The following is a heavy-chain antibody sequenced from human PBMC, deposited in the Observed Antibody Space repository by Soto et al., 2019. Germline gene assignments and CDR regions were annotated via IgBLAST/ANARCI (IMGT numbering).Heavy chain of an antibody. CDR2: INHSGST. CDR1: GGSFSGYY. J-gene: IGHJ5*02. CDR3: VRFRPAFGP. V-gene: IGHV4-34*01. Sequence: PSETLSLTCAVYGGSFSGYYWSWIRQPPGKGLEWIGEINHSGSTNYNPSLKSRVTISVDTSKNQFSLKLSSVTAADTAVYYCVRFRPAFGPWGQGTLVTVSS.